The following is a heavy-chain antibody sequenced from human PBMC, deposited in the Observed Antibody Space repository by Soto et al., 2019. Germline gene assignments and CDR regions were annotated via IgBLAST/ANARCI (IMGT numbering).Heavy chain of an antibody. D-gene: IGHD6-13*01. CDR2: IKQDGSEK. CDR1: GFTFSSYW. J-gene: IGHJ4*02. CDR3: ARDRAAACNYYFDY. V-gene: IGHV3-7*03. Sequence: GGSLRLSCAASGFTFSSYWMSWVRQAPGKGLEWVANIKQDGSEKYYVDSVKGRFTISRDNAKNSLYLQMNSLRAEDTAVYYCARDRAAACNYYFDYWGQGTLVTVSS.